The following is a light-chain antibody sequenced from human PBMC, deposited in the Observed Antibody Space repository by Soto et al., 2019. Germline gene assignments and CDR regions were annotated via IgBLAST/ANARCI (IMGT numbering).Light chain of an antibody. CDR2: GAT. Sequence: ALQMTQSPSSLSASVGDRVTITCRASQDIKTELRWYQQKPGKAPKLQIYGATTLQSGVPSRISGIVFGTDFTLTISCLQPEDFATYYCLQDYNYPRTFGQGTKVDIK. J-gene: IGKJ1*01. CDR1: QDIKTE. V-gene: IGKV1-6*01. CDR3: LQDYNYPRT.